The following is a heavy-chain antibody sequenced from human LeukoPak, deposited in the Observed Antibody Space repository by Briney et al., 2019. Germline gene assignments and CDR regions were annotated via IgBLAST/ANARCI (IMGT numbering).Heavy chain of an antibody. D-gene: IGHD2-2*01. Sequence: GSLRLSCAASGFTFSSYSMNWVRQAPGKGLEWVSSISSSSSYIYYADSVKGRFTISRDNAKNSLYLQMNSLRAEDTAVYYCARIGCSSTSCYGPYDAFDIWGQGTMVTVSS. CDR1: GFTFSSYS. CDR2: ISSSSSYI. J-gene: IGHJ3*02. V-gene: IGHV3-21*01. CDR3: ARIGCSSTSCYGPYDAFDI.